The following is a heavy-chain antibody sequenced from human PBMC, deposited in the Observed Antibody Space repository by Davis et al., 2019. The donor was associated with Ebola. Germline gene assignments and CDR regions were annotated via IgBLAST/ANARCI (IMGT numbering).Heavy chain of an antibody. CDR2: IYSGGST. V-gene: IGHV3-53*01. J-gene: IGHJ6*04. CDR1: GFSFSSSW. Sequence: GESLKISCAASGFSFSSSWMHWVRQAPGKGLEWVSVIYSGGSTYYADSVKGRFTISRDNSKNTLYLQMNSLRAEDTAVYYCARYYDSGMDVWGKGTTVTVSS. CDR3: ARYYDSGMDV. D-gene: IGHD3-22*01.